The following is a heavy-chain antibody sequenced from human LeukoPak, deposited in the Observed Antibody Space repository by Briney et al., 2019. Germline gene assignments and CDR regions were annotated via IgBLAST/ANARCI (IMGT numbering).Heavy chain of an antibody. Sequence: GRSLRLSCVASGFSFEDYAMHWVRQVPGKGLEWVSGMSWNSGSIGYADSVKGRSTISRDNAKNSLHLQMNSLRVDDTALYYCAKDMGANSPRYSSGPSDYWGQGTLVTVSP. V-gene: IGHV3-9*01. CDR2: MSWNSGSI. D-gene: IGHD6-19*01. J-gene: IGHJ4*02. CDR1: GFSFEDYA. CDR3: AKDMGANSPRYSSGPSDY.